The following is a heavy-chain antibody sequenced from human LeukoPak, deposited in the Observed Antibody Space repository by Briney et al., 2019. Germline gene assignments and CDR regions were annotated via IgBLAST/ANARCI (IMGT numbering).Heavy chain of an antibody. Sequence: GGSLRLSCAASGFTFSSYAMSWVRQAPGKGLEWVAVIWYDGSNEYYADSVKGRFTVSRDNSKNTMYLQMNSLRAEDTAVYYCAKDRDYIMGIVDYWGQGTLVTVSS. J-gene: IGHJ4*02. V-gene: IGHV3-33*06. D-gene: IGHD4/OR15-4a*01. CDR3: AKDRDYIMGIVDY. CDR1: GFTFSSYA. CDR2: IWYDGSNE.